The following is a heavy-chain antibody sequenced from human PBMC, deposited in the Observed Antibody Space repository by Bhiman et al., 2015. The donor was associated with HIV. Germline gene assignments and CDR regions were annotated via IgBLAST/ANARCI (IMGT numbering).Heavy chain of an antibody. Sequence: VQLVESGGGLVQPGGSLRLSCAASGFTFSTFGMHWVRQAPGKGLEWVAVISYDGSDKYHAQSVKGRFTISRDNSKNTLYLQMNSLRAEDTAVYYCAKDFLWRSTMVQGVMDYWGQGTLVTVSS. CDR2: ISYDGSDK. D-gene: IGHD3-10*01. V-gene: IGHV3-30*18. CDR3: AKDFLWRSTMVQGVMDY. J-gene: IGHJ4*02. CDR1: GFTFSTFG.